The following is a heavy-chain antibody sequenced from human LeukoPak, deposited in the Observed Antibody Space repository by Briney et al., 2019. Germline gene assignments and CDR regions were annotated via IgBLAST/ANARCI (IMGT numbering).Heavy chain of an antibody. CDR3: ARDLDYGDYAYIDY. CDR2: ISSSSSYT. V-gene: IGHV3-21*01. CDR1: GFTFSSYS. D-gene: IGHD4-17*01. J-gene: IGHJ4*02. Sequence: GGSLRLSCAASGFTFSSYSMNWVRQAPGKGLEWVSSISSSSSYTYYADSVKGRFTISRDNAKNSLYLQMNSLRAEDTAVYYCARDLDYGDYAYIDYWGQGTLVTVSS.